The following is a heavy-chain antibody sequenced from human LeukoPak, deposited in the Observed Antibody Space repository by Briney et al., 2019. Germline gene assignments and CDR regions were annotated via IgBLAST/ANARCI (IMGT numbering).Heavy chain of an antibody. D-gene: IGHD2-21*02. CDR3: ANPYCRVDCYDYDY. V-gene: IGHV3-23*01. CDR1: GFTFSSYA. CDR2: ISGSGGST. Sequence: PGGSLRLSCAASGFTFSSYAMSWVRQAPGKGLEWVSAISGSGGSTYYADSVKGRFTISRDNSKNTLYLQMNSLRAEDTAVYYCANPYCRVDCYDYDYGGQGTLVTVSS. J-gene: IGHJ4*02.